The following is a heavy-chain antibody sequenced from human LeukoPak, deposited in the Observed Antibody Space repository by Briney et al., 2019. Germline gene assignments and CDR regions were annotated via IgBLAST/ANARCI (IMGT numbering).Heavy chain of an antibody. J-gene: IGHJ3*02. D-gene: IGHD5-12*01. CDR1: GFTFSSYG. CDR2: IDHSGIT. V-gene: IGHV4-34*08. CDR3: APGGYIGYGHAFDI. Sequence: GTLRLSCAASGFTFSSYGMSWVRQPPGKGLEWIGEIDHSGITNYKPSLKSRVTISVDTSKNHLSLILSSVTAADTAVYYCAPGGYIGYGHAFDIWGQGTMVTVSS.